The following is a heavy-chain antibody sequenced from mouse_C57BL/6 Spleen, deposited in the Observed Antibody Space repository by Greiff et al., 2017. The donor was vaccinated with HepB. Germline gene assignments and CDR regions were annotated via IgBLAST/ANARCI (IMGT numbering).Heavy chain of an antibody. Sequence: EVQLQQSGPELVKPGASVKISCKASGYTFTDYYMNWVKQSHGKSLEWIGDINPNNGGTSYNQKFKGKATLTVDKSSSTAYMELRSLTSEDSAVYYCAGGYDYDDYYAMDYWGQGTSVTVSS. V-gene: IGHV1-26*01. CDR2: INPNNGGT. CDR1: GYTFTDYY. CDR3: AGGYDYDDYYAMDY. D-gene: IGHD2-4*01. J-gene: IGHJ4*01.